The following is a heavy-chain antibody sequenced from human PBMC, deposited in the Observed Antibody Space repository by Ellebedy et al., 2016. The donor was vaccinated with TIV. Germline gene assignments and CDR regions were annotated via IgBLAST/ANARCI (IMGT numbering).Heavy chain of an antibody. CDR2: MNPNNGDR. V-gene: IGHV1-8*01. D-gene: IGHD5-12*01. CDR1: GYIFTTYD. J-gene: IGHJ3*01. Sequence: ASVKVSCXASGYIFTTYDINWVRQATGQGLEWMGWMNPNNGDRGYAQKFQGRVAMTRDTSTGTAYMELSSLRSEDTAVYYCARPPGGYGPIIWGQGTMVTVSS. CDR3: ARPPGGYGPII.